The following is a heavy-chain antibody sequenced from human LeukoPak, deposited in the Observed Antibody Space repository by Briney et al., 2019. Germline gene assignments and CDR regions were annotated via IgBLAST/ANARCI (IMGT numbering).Heavy chain of an antibody. J-gene: IGHJ6*04. CDR1: GFTFSNAW. D-gene: IGHD3-10*01. V-gene: IGHV3-15*01. CDR2: IKSKTDGGTT. Sequence: VKPGGSLRLSCAAPGFTFSNAWMSWVRQAPGKGLEWVGRIKSKTDGGTTDYAAPVKGRFTISRDDSKNTLYLQMNSLKTEDTAVYYCTSALGGFTMVRVRFYYYGMDVWGKGTTVTVSS. CDR3: TSALGGFTMVRVRFYYYGMDV.